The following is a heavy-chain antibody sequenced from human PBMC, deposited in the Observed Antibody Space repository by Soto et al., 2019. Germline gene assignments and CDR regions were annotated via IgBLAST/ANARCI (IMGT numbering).Heavy chain of an antibody. CDR1: GGSFSGYS. J-gene: IGHJ4*02. CDR3: ARDKITGLFDY. D-gene: IGHD2-8*02. V-gene: IGHV4-34*01. CDR2: INHSGST. Sequence: SETLSLTCAVYGGSFSGYSWTWIRQPPGTGLEWIGEINHSGSTNYNPSLKSRVTISVDTSKNQFSLKLTSGTAADTAVYYCARDKITGLFDYWGQGTLVTVS.